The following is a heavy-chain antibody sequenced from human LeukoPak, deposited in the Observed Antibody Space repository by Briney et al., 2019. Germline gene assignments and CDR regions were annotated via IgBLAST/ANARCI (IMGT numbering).Heavy chain of an antibody. D-gene: IGHD2-21*01. CDR3: AINYSLDY. J-gene: IGHJ4*02. V-gene: IGHV3-23*01. Sequence: GGSLRLSCVASGITFNNYAMSWVRQGPGMGLEWVSSISGAGGSTYYADSVKGRFTISRDNSKKTLYLAMSSLRAEDAAVYYCAINYSLDYWGQGTLVTVSS. CDR2: ISGAGGST. CDR1: GITFNNYA.